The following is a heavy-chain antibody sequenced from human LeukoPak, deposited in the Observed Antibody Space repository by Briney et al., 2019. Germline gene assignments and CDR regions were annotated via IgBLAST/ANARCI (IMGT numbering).Heavy chain of an antibody. CDR3: ARDGNYYGSGSDVKYHFDY. CDR1: GFTFSDYY. V-gene: IGHV3-11*04. CDR2: ISSSGSTI. D-gene: IGHD3-10*01. Sequence: GGSLRLSCAASGFTFSDYYMSWIRQAPGKGLEWVSYISSSGSTIYYADSVKGRFTISRDNAKNSLYLQMNSLRAEDTAVYYCARDGNYYGSGSDVKYHFDYWGQGTLVTVSS. J-gene: IGHJ4*02.